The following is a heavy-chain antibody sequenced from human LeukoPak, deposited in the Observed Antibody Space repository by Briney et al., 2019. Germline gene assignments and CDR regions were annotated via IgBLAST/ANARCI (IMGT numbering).Heavy chain of an antibody. CDR1: GGTFSSYT. Sequence: SVKVSCKASGGTFSSYTISWVRQAPGQGLEWMGRIIPILGIANYAQKFQGRVTITADKSTSTAYMELSSLRSEDTAVYYRAGHHEMADAFDIWGQGTMVTVSS. CDR2: IIPILGIA. CDR3: AGHHEMADAFDI. J-gene: IGHJ3*02. D-gene: IGHD5-24*01. V-gene: IGHV1-69*02.